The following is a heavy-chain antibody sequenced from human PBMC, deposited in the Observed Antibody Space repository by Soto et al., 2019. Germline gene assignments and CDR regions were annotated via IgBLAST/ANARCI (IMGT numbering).Heavy chain of an antibody. Sequence: SVKVSCKASGYTFTSYGISWVRQAPGQGLEWMGWISGYNGNTNYAQTVQGRVTMTTDTSTGTVYMELRSLKSDDTAIYYCSRFIMVGGWFDPNYYHGMDVWGQGTTVTASS. CDR3: SRFIMVGGWFDPNYYHGMDV. V-gene: IGHV1-18*01. CDR1: GYTFTSYG. CDR2: ISGYNGNT. D-gene: IGHD6-19*01. J-gene: IGHJ6*02.